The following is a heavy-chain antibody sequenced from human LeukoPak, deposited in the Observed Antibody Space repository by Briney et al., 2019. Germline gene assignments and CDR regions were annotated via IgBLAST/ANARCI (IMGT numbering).Heavy chain of an antibody. CDR2: INPNSGGT. J-gene: IGHJ4*02. CDR1: GYTFTGYY. CDR3: ARGPDIVVVPPDY. D-gene: IGHD2-2*01. Sequence: GASVKVSCKASGYTFTGYYMHWVRQAPGQGLECMGWINPNSGGTNHAQKFQGRVTMTRDTSISTAYMELSRLRSDDTAVYYCARGPDIVVVPPDYWGQGTLVTVSS. V-gene: IGHV1-2*02.